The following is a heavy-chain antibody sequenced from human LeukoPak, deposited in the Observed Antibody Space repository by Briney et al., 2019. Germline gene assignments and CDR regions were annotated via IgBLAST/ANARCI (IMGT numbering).Heavy chain of an antibody. CDR2: INPSGGST. CDR1: GYTFTSYY. CDR3: AADPGYGVALDYYYYAMDV. Sequence: ASVKVSCKASGYTFTSYYMHWVRQAPGQGLEWMGIINPSGGSTSYAQKFQGRVTMTRDTSTSTVYMELSSLRSEDTAVYYCAADPGYGVALDYYYYAMDVWGQGTTVTVSS. D-gene: IGHD5-18*01. V-gene: IGHV1-46*01. J-gene: IGHJ6*02.